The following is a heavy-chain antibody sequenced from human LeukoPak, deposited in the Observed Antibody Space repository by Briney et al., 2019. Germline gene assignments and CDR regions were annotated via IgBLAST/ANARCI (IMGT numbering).Heavy chain of an antibody. CDR2: IYHDGST. Sequence: SETLSLTCAVSGGSISSNNWWIWVRQSPEKGLEWIGEIYHDGSTKYNPSLKSRVTISMDKSKNQLSLKLNFVTAADTAVYYCARDRGGYTYSHDYWGQGTLVTVSS. D-gene: IGHD5-18*01. CDR1: GGSISSNNW. J-gene: IGHJ4*02. V-gene: IGHV4-4*02. CDR3: ARDRGGYTYSHDY.